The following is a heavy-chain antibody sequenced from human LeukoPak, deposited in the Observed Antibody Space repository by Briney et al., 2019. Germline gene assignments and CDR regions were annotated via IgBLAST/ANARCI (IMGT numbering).Heavy chain of an antibody. CDR2: FDPEDGET. CDR3: ATTQSRFSVRGNPGAYYYGMDV. Sequence: ASVKVSFKVSGYTLTELSMHWVRQAPGKGLEWMGGFDPEDGETIYAQKFQGRVTMTEDTSTDTAYMELSSLRSEDTAVYYCATTQSRFSVRGNPGAYYYGMDVWGQGTTVTVSS. CDR1: GYTLTELS. D-gene: IGHD3-10*01. V-gene: IGHV1-24*01. J-gene: IGHJ6*02.